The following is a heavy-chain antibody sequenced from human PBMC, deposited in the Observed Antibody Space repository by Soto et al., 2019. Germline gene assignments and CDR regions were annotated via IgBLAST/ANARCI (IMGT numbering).Heavy chain of an antibody. CDR3: ASSLAARRPDYYGMDV. CDR2: IDPSDSYT. D-gene: IGHD6-6*01. V-gene: IGHV5-10-1*01. Sequence: PGESLKISCNGSGYSFTSYWISWVRQMPGKGLEWMGRIDPSDSYTNYSPSFQGHVTISADKSISTAYLQWSSLKASDTAMYYCASSLAARRPDYYGMDVWGQGTTVTVSS. J-gene: IGHJ6*02. CDR1: GYSFTSYW.